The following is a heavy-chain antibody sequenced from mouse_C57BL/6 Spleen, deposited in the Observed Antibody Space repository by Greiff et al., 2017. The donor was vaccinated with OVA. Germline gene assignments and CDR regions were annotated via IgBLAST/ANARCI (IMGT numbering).Heavy chain of an antibody. D-gene: IGHD2-3*01. CDR3: ARNDGYYRFAY. V-gene: IGHV1-50*01. CDR2: IDPSDSYT. J-gene: IGHJ3*01. Sequence: QVQLQQPGAELVKPGASVKLSCKASGYTFTSYWMQWVKQRPGQGLEWIGEIDPSDSYTNYNQKFKGKATLTVDTSSSTAYMQLISLTSEDSAVYYCARNDGYYRFAYWGQGTLVTVSA. CDR1: GYTFTSYW.